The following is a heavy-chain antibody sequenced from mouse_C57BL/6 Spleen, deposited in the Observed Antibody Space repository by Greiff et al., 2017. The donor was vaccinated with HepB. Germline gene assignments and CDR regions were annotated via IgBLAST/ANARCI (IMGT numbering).Heavy chain of an antibody. D-gene: IGHD1-1*01. Sequence: VQLQQSVAELVRPGASVKLSCTASGFNIKNTYMHWVKQRPEQGLEWIGRIDPANGNTKYAPKFQGKATITADTSSNTAYLQLSSLTSEDTAIYYCARAYYGSSYDYYAMDYWGQGTSVTVSS. CDR3: ARAYYGSSYDYYAMDY. CDR2: IDPANGNT. V-gene: IGHV14-3*01. CDR1: GFNIKNTY. J-gene: IGHJ4*01.